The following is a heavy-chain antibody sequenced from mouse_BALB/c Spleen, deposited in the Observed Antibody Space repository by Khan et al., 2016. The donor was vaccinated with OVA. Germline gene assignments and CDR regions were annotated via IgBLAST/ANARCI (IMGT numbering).Heavy chain of an antibody. CDR1: GFNIKDTY. V-gene: IGHV14-3*02. D-gene: IGHD1-2*01. J-gene: IGHJ4*01. CDR2: IYPATGNI. Sequence: VQLQQSGAELVKPGASVKLSCTVSGFNIKDTYMHWVNQRPEQGLEWIGRIYPATGNIKYAPKFQGKAPITSSTSSNRLDLHLRSLASEDTDGYDGARTEIHYYGSYVRDDWGQGTSVTVAS. CDR3: ARTEIHYYGSYVRDD.